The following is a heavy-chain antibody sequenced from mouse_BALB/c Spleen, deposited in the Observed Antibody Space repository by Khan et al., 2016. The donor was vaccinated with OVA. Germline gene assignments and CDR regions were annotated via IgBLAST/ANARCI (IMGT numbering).Heavy chain of an antibody. J-gene: IGHJ3*01. D-gene: IGHD1-3*01. CDR2: IYPGNSDT. CDR1: GYSFTSYL. V-gene: IGHV1-5*01. Sequence: VQLKQSGTVLARPGASVKMSCKASGYSFTSYLIHWVKQSPGQGLEWIGDIYPGNSDTRYNQKFKDKAKLTSGTSASTAYMELSSLTNEDSAVYYCTRGGFSSFAYWGQGTLVTVSA. CDR3: TRGGFSSFAY.